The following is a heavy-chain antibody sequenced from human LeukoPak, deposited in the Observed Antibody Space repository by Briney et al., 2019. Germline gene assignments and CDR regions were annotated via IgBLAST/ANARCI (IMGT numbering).Heavy chain of an antibody. J-gene: IGHJ5*02. D-gene: IGHD6-19*01. Sequence: GASAKVSCKASGYTFTSYGISWVRQAPGPGLEWMGWISAYNGNTNYAQKLQGRVTMTTDTSTSTAYMELRSLRSDDTAVYYCAGAAVAGTVYWFDPWGQGTLVTVSS. V-gene: IGHV1-18*01. CDR1: GYTFTSYG. CDR3: AGAAVAGTVYWFDP. CDR2: ISAYNGNT.